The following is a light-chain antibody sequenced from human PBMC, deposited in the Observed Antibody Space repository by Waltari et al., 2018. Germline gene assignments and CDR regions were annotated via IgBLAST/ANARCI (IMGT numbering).Light chain of an antibody. CDR3: QQYSNWPPYT. V-gene: IGKV3-15*01. CDR1: RSISSD. J-gene: IGKJ2*01. Sequence: EIVLTQSPATLSLSPGERATLSCRASRSISSDLAWYQQKPGQAPRLLIYGASTRATGIPARFSGSGSGTEFTLTISSLQSEDFAVYYCQQYSNWPPYTFGQGTKLEIK. CDR2: GAS.